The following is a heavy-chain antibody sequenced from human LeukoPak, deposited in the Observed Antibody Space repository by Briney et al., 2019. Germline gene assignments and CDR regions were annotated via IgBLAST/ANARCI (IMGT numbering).Heavy chain of an antibody. V-gene: IGHV4-59*08. CDR3: ARHVYSSSWYIYYYGLDV. D-gene: IGHD6-13*01. CDR2: IYNSGST. CDR1: GGSISSYY. J-gene: IGHJ6*02. Sequence: SETLSLTCTVSGGSISSYYWSWIRQPPRKGLEWIGYIYNSGSTNYNPSLESRVTISVDTSKNQFSLKLSSVTAADTAVYYCARHVYSSSWYIYYYGLDVWGQGTTVTVSS.